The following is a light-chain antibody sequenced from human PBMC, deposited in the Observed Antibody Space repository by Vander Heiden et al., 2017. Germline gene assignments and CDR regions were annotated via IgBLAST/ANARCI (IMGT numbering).Light chain of an antibody. J-gene: IGLJ1*01. CDR2: GNS. CDR3: QSYDNSLSGSMV. Sequence: QSVLTQPPSVSGAPGQRVTISCTGSSSNIGAGYDVHWYQQLPGTAPKLLILGNSNRPSGVPDRFSGSKSGTSDYLATTALQAEDEADDYCQSYDNSLSGSMVFGTGTKLTVL. CDR1: SSNIGAGYD. V-gene: IGLV1-40*01.